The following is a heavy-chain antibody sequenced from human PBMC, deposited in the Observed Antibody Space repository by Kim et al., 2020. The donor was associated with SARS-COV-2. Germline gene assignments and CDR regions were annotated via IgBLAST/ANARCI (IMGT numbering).Heavy chain of an antibody. V-gene: IGHV3-33*06. CDR1: GFIFRNYG. D-gene: IGHD4-17*01. CDR2: IWYGGSNK. Sequence: GGSLRLSCAASGFIFRNYGMNWVRQAPGKGLEWVAVIWYGGSNKYYADSVKGRFTISRDNSKNTLYLQMNSLRAEDTAVDYCAKAPADGDYYYWGQGTLVTVSS. J-gene: IGHJ4*02. CDR3: AKAPADGDYYY.